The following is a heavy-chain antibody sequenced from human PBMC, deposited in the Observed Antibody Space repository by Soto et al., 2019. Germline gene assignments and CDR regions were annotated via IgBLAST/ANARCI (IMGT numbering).Heavy chain of an antibody. J-gene: IGHJ4*02. Sequence: GGSLRLSCAASGFTFSNAWMSWVRQAPGKGLEWVGRIKSKTDGGTTDYAAPVKGRFTISRDDSKNTLYLQMNSLKTEDTAVYSCTTAAGYSSSWALFDYWGQGTLVTVSS. CDR2: IKSKTDGGTT. CDR1: GFTFSNAW. V-gene: IGHV3-15*01. CDR3: TTAAGYSSSWALFDY. D-gene: IGHD6-13*01.